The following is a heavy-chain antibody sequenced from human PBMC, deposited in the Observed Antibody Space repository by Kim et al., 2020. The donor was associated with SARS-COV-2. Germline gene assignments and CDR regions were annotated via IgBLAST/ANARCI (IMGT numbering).Heavy chain of an antibody. V-gene: IGHV5-10-1*01. CDR3: ARHLGSENYDYVWGSYRYWSGVTPPFDY. Sequence: GESLKISCKGSGYSFTSYWISWVRQMPGKGLEWMGRIDPSDSYTNYSPSFQGHVTISADKSISTAYLQWSSLKASDTAMYYCARHLGSENYDYVWGSYRYWSGVTPPFDYWGQGTLVTVSS. D-gene: IGHD3-16*02. J-gene: IGHJ4*02. CDR2: IDPSDSYT. CDR1: GYSFTSYW.